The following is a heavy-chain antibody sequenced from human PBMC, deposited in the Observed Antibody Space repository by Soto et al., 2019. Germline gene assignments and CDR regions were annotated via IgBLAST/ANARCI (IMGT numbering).Heavy chain of an antibody. V-gene: IGHV3-30*18. CDR1: GFTFSSYG. CDR2: ISYDGSNK. D-gene: IGHD2-2*01. CDR3: AKELARYQPTFDY. J-gene: IGHJ4*02. Sequence: QVQLVESGGGVVQPGRSLRLSCAASGFTFSSYGMHWVRQAPGKGLEWVAVISYDGSNKYYADSVKGRFTSSRENSKNTLYLQMNSLRAEDTAVYYCAKELARYQPTFDYWGQGTLVTVSS.